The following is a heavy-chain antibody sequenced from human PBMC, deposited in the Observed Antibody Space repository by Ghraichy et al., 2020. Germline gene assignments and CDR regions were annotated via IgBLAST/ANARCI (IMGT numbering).Heavy chain of an antibody. CDR3: ARVKVRGVIITVIDY. Sequence: GGSLRLSCAASGFTFSDYYMSWIRQAPGKGLEWVSYISSSGSTIYYADSVKGRFTISRDNAKNSLYLQMNSLRAEDTAVYYCARVKVRGVIITVIDYWGQGTLVTVSS. D-gene: IGHD3-10*01. V-gene: IGHV3-11*01. CDR1: GFTFSDYY. J-gene: IGHJ4*02. CDR2: ISSSGSTI.